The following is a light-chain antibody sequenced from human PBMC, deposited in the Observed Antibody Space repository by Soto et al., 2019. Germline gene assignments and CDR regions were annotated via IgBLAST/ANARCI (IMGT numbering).Light chain of an antibody. J-gene: IGKJ4*01. CDR3: QQLDTSLLT. V-gene: IGKV1-9*01. CDR1: QDISIY. Sequence: IHFTESPCSLSASVGDRVNITCRASQDISIYLGWYQQKQGKATKLLIYAASTLQSGVPSRFRGSGSGTDLTITISSLQPEDCETDYGQQLDTSLLTFGGGTKVDI. CDR2: AAS.